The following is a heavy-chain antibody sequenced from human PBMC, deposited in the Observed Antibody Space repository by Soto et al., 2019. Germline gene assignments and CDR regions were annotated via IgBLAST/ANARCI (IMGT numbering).Heavy chain of an antibody. V-gene: IGHV4-39*01. CDR3: ARHLGDFWSGYYIATQTGYNWFDP. CDR2: IYYSGST. Sequence: SHPLCLTCTFAVGALSNSTYYSGWILPPPGKGLEWIGSIYYSGSTYYNPSLKSRVTISVDTSKNQFSLKLSSVTAADTAVYYCARHLGDFWSGYYIATQTGYNWFDPWGQG. CDR1: VGALSNSTYY. J-gene: IGHJ5*02. D-gene: IGHD3-3*01.